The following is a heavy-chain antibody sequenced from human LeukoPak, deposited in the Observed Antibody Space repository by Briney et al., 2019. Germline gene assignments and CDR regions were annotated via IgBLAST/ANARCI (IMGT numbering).Heavy chain of an antibody. Sequence: GWSLRLSCAASGFTFSKYWRLWVRQAPGKGLESVSRINTDGTVTTYADSVKGRFTVARDNADNTMFLQMNSVRDEDTVVYYCATKQWLAPPPDSWGQGTPVTVSS. CDR1: GFTFSKYW. D-gene: IGHD6-19*01. J-gene: IGHJ4*02. CDR3: ATKQWLAPPPDS. V-gene: IGHV3-74*01. CDR2: INTDGTVT.